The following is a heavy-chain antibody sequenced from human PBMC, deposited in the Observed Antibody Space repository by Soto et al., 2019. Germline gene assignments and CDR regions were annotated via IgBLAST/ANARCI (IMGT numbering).Heavy chain of an antibody. J-gene: IGHJ4*02. V-gene: IGHV3-7*03. CDR1: GFTFSSYW. CDR2: IKQDGSEE. Sequence: EVQLVESGGGLVQPGGSLRLSCEGSGFTFSSYWMTWVRQAPGKGLEWAANIKQDGSEEYYVDSVKGRFTISRDNAKNTLFLQMNSLRAEDTAIYYCAKKVNSGPGSQYFDYWGQGTLVTVSS. D-gene: IGHD3-10*01. CDR3: AKKVNSGPGSQYFDY.